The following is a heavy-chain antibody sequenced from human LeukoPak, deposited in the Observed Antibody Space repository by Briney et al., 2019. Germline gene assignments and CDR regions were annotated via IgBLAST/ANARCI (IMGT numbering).Heavy chain of an antibody. CDR3: ARSGLWFGAGGGPNWFDP. CDR1: GGSISSYY. V-gene: IGHV4-59*01. D-gene: IGHD3-10*01. Sequence: SETLSLTCTVSGGSISSYYWSWIRQPPGKGLEWIGYIYYSGSTNYNPSLKSRVTISVDTSKNQFSLKLSSVTAADTAVYYCARSGLWFGAGGGPNWFDPWGQGTLVTVSS. J-gene: IGHJ5*02. CDR2: IYYSGST.